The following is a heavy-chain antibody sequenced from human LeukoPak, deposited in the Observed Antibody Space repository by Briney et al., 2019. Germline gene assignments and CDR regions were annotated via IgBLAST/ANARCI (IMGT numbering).Heavy chain of an antibody. Sequence: GGSLRLSCAASGFTFSSYWMSWVRQAPGKGLEWVANIKQDGDEKYYVDSVKGRFTISRDDAKTSVYLQLSSLRAEDTAVYYCAKNKGWELPAELDSWGQGALVIVSS. CDR1: GFTFSSYW. CDR2: IKQDGDEK. D-gene: IGHD2-15*01. V-gene: IGHV3-7*01. J-gene: IGHJ4*02. CDR3: AKNKGWELPAELDS.